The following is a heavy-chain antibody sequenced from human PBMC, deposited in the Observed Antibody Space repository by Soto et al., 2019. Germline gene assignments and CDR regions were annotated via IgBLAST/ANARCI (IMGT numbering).Heavy chain of an antibody. D-gene: IGHD6-19*01. J-gene: IGHJ4*02. CDR2: IVPIFETL. CDR1: GYTFTDSH. CDR3: VVMGNVAVSNPRSFDY. V-gene: IGHV1-69*18. Sequence: QVQLVQSGTELRKPGASVKVSCKASGYTFTDSHIHWVRQAPGQGLEWLGRIVPIFETLNYAERFQGRVAITADESTTTVYMELTNLTHEDTAVYYCVVMGNVAVSNPRSFDYWGQGTQVTVSS.